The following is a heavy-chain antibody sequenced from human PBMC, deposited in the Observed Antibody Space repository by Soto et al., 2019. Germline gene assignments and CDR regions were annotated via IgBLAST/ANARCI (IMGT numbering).Heavy chain of an antibody. CDR1: GFSCSTYL. V-gene: IGHV3-7*01. J-gene: IGHJ6*02. CDR2: IQQGGNEK. CDR3: VGALTYEVPYYYYGMDV. Sequence: PGGSLRLSCAASGFSCSTYLMSWVRQAPGKGLEWVANIQQGGNEKFYVDSVKGRFTISRDNDEKSLYLQMDSLRVEDTAVYYCVGALTYEVPYYYYGMDVWGQGTTVTVSS. D-gene: IGHD3-16*01.